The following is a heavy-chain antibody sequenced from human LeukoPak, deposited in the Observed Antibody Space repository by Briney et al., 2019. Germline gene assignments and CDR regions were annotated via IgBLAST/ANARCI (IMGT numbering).Heavy chain of an antibody. CDR1: GYTFTNYA. J-gene: IGHJ4*02. D-gene: IGHD4-17*01. CDR3: ARDYGDYFFDY. Sequence: RASVKVSCKASGYTFTNYAMHWVRQAPGQRLEWMGWINAGNGNTKYSQKFQGRVTITRDTSASTAYMELSSLRSEDTAVYYCARDYGDYFFDYWGQGTLVTVSS. CDR2: INAGNGNT. V-gene: IGHV1-3*01.